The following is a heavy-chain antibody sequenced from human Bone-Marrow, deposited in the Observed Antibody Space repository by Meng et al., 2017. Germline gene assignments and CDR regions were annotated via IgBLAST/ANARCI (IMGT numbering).Heavy chain of an antibody. CDR1: GGTFSSYA. V-gene: IGHV1-69*13. J-gene: IGHJ4*02. CDR3: ARGNYYDYVWGSYRHGYYFDY. Sequence: SVKVSCKASGGTFSSYAISWVRQAPGQGLEWMGGIIPIFGTANYAQKFQGRVTITADESTSTAYMELSSLRSEDTAVYYCARGNYYDYVWGSYRHGYYFDYWGQGTLVTVSS. D-gene: IGHD3-16*02. CDR2: IIPIFGTA.